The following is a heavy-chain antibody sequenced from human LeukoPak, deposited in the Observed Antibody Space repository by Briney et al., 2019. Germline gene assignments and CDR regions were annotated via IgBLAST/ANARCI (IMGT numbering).Heavy chain of an antibody. CDR2: IPGSGGAT. D-gene: IGHD3-22*01. CDR3: ARARPWDSSRSYYFGMDV. CDR1: GFTFSSYA. Sequence: GGSLRLPCEASGFTFSSYAIRWVRQAPGTGLEWVSSIPGSGGATYYADSVRGRFSISRDSSKNTVYLQMNSLRDEDTAVYYCARARPWDSSRSYYFGMDVWGHGTTVTVSS. J-gene: IGHJ6*02. V-gene: IGHV3-23*01.